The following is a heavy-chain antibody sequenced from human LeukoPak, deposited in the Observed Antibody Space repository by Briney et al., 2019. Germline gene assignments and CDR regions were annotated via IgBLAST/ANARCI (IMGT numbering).Heavy chain of an antibody. Sequence: SETLPLTCAVYGGSFGGYYWSWIRQPPGKGLEWIGEINHSGSTNYNPSLKSRVTISVDTSKNQFSLKLSSVTAADTAVYYCARDLGDYYDSSGYYYKGMSWFDPWGQGTLVTVSS. J-gene: IGHJ5*02. CDR2: INHSGST. CDR1: GGSFGGYY. V-gene: IGHV4-34*01. CDR3: ARDLGDYYDSSGYYYKGMSWFDP. D-gene: IGHD3-22*01.